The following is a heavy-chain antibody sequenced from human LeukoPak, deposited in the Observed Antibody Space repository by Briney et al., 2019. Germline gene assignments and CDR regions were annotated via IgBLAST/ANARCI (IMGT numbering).Heavy chain of an antibody. CDR2: ISSSLSTI. CDR1: GFTFSTYE. CDR3: AREGPQYCSGGRCHGDAFDI. V-gene: IGHV3-48*03. Sequence: GGSLTLSCAASGFTFSTYEMDWVRQAPGKGLEWVSYISSSLSTIYYADSVKGRFTISRDNAKNSLYLQLNSLRAEDTAVYYCAREGPQYCSGGRCHGDAFDIWGQGTMVTVSS. J-gene: IGHJ3*02. D-gene: IGHD2-15*01.